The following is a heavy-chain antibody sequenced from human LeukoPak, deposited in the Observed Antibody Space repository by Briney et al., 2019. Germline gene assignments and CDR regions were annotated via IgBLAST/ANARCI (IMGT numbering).Heavy chain of an antibody. D-gene: IGHD2-8*01. J-gene: IGHJ4*02. CDR2: INHSGST. V-gene: IGHV4-34*01. CDR3: ARGLRKYEGFDY. CDR1: DGSFSGYY. Sequence: SETLSLTCAAYDGSFSGYYWSWIRQPPGKGLEWIGEINHSGSTNYNPSLKSRVTILVDTSKNQFSLKLSSVTAADTAVYYCARGLRKYEGFDYWGQGTLVTVSS.